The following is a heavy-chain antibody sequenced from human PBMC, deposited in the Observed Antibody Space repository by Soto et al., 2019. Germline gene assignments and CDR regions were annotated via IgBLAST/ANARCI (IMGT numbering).Heavy chain of an antibody. Sequence: QLQLQESGSKLVKPSQTLSLTCAVSGGSISSGGYSCSWIRQRPGKGLQWIGYIYHSVSTYYNPSLKSRVTIAVDRAKDQFSLKLSSVTAADTAVYYCARAPPIFYWGQGTLVTVSS. D-gene: IGHD3-9*01. J-gene: IGHJ4*02. CDR2: IYHSVST. V-gene: IGHV4-30-2*01. CDR3: ARAPPIFY. CDR1: GGSISSGGYS.